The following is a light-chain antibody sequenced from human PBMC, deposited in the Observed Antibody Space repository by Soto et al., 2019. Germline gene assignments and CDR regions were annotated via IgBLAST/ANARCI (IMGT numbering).Light chain of an antibody. CDR2: EVS. CDR1: SSDVGAYDY. J-gene: IGLJ1*01. V-gene: IGLV2-14*03. CDR3: ASHTTTNTRV. Sequence: QSVLTHPASVSGSPGQSIAISCTGTSSDVGAYDYASWYQQHPDRALRLVIYEVSNRPSGVSNRFSGSKSVNTATLTISGLQAEDEADYYCASHTTTNTRVFGTGTKVTVL.